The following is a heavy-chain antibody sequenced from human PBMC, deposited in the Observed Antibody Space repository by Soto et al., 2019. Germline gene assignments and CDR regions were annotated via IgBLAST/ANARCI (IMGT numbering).Heavy chain of an antibody. CDR1: GYTFTSYY. D-gene: IGHD6-19*01. Sequence: GASVKVSCKASGYTFTSYYMHWVRQAPGQGLEWMGIINPSGGSTSYAQKFQGRVTMTRDTSTSTVYMELSSLRSEDTAVYYCASSLAVADKGSYFDYWGQGTLVTVSS. CDR2: INPSGGST. CDR3: ASSLAVADKGSYFDY. V-gene: IGHV1-46*03. J-gene: IGHJ4*02.